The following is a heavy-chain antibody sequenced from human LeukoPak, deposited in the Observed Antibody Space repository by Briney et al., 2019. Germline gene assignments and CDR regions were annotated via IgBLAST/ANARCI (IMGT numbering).Heavy chain of an antibody. D-gene: IGHD4-17*01. Sequence: PSETLSLTCTVSGGSISSGSYYWSWIRQPAGKGLEWIGRIYNSGSTNYNPSLKSRVTISVDTSKNQFSLKLSSVTAADTAVYYCARPRLTTVTAFDIWGQGTMLTVSS. V-gene: IGHV4-61*02. CDR2: IYNSGST. CDR1: GGSISSGSYY. J-gene: IGHJ3*02. CDR3: ARPRLTTVTAFDI.